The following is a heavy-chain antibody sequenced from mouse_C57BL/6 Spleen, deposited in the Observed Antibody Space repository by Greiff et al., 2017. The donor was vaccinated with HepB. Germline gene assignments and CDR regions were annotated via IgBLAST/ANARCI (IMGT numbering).Heavy chain of an antibody. V-gene: IGHV1-74*01. CDR1: GYTFTSYW. Sequence: QVHVKQPGAELVKPGASVKVSCKASGYTFTSYWMHWVKQRPGQGLEWIGRIHPSDSDTNYNQKFKGKATLTVDKSSSTAYMQLSSLTSEDSAVYYCATGGYLTRALYWGQGTTLTVSS. J-gene: IGHJ2*01. D-gene: IGHD2-2*01. CDR3: ATGGYLTRALY. CDR2: IHPSDSDT.